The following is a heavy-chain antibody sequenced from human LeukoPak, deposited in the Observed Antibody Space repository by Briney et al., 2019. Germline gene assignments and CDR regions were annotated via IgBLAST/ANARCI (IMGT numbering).Heavy chain of an antibody. V-gene: IGHV4-31*03. Sequence: SETLSLTCTVSGGSISSSSYYWGWIRQPPGKGLEWIGYIYYSGSTYYNPSLKSRVTISVDTSKNQFSLKLSSVTAADTAVYYCARGLIVPADSPRGWFDPWGQGTLVTVSS. CDR1: GGSISSSSYY. CDR2: IYYSGST. CDR3: ARGLIVPADSPRGWFDP. D-gene: IGHD2-2*01. J-gene: IGHJ5*02.